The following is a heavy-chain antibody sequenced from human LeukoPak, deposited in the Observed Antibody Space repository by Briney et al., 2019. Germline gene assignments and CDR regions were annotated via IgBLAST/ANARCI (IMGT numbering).Heavy chain of an antibody. CDR3: ARDPYPAPNWFDP. D-gene: IGHD2-2*01. V-gene: IGHV3-30*04. CDR1: GFTFSSYV. Sequence: GGSLRLSCAASGFTFSSYVMHWVRQAPGKGLEWVAIISYDGSNEYYADSVKGRFTISRDNAKNSLYLQMNSLRAEDTAVYYCARDPYPAPNWFDPWGQGTLVTVSS. J-gene: IGHJ5*02. CDR2: ISYDGSNE.